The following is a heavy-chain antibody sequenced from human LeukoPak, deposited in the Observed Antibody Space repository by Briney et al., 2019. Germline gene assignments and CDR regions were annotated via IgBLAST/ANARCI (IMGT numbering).Heavy chain of an antibody. Sequence: SETLSLTCTVSGASISPYYWSWIRQPPGKGLEWIGYIHYSGITDYSPSLKSRVTILKDTSKNHFSLKLSSVTAADTAVYYCAGKLMYYDFWSGYYWGYFQHWGQGTLVTVSS. D-gene: IGHD3-3*01. J-gene: IGHJ1*01. CDR2: IHYSGIT. V-gene: IGHV4-59*12. CDR1: GASISPYY. CDR3: AGKLMYYDFWSGYYWGYFQH.